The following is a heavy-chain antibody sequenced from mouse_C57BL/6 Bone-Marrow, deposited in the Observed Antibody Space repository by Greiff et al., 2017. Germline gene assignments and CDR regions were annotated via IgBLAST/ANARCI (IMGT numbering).Heavy chain of an antibody. V-gene: IGHV1-64*01. J-gene: IGHJ3*01. CDR1: GYTFTSYW. CDR2: IHPNSGST. D-gene: IGHD1-1*01. CDR3: ARSEYYGSSSFAY. Sequence: QVQLKQPGAELVKPGASVKLSCKASGYTFTSYWMHWVKQRPGQGLEWIGMIHPNSGSTNYNEKFKSKATLTVDKSSSTAYMQLSSLTSEDSAVYYCARSEYYGSSSFAYWGQGTLVTVSA.